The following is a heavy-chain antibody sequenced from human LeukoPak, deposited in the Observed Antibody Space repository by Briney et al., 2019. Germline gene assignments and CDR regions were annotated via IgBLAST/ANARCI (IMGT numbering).Heavy chain of an antibody. CDR2: IYYSGST. J-gene: IGHJ4*02. CDR3: ATVRRYCSSTSCYDFDY. D-gene: IGHD2-2*01. Sequence: PSETLSLTCTVSGGSISSYYWSWIRQPPGKGLEWIGYIYYSGSTNYNPSLKSRVTISVDTSKNQFSLKLSSVTAADTAVYYCATVRRYCSSTSCYDFDYWGQGTLVTVSS. V-gene: IGHV4-59*01. CDR1: GGSISSYY.